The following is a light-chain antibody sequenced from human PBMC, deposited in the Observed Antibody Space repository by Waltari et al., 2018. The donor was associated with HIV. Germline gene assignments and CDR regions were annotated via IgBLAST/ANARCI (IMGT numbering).Light chain of an antibody. CDR2: DVS. V-gene: IGLV2-11*01. CDR3: CSDAGSYTLV. Sequence: QSALTQPRSVSGSPGQSVTISCPGTSSDVGGYHYVSWYQQHPGKAPKLMIYDVSKRPSGVPDRFSGSKSGNTASLTISGLQAEDEADYYCCSDAGSYTLVFGGGTKLTVL. CDR1: SSDVGGYHY. J-gene: IGLJ2*01.